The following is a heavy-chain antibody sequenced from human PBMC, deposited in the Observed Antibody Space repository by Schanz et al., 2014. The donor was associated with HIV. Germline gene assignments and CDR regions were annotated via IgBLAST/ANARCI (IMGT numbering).Heavy chain of an antibody. CDR1: GGSFSGHY. CDR3: ARGTDDFPPDS. D-gene: IGHD3-3*01. Sequence: QAQLQQWGAGLLKPSETLTLTCVVYGGSFSGHYWSWIRQPPGRGLEWIGEIYQSGGTDYSPSFKSRIPISVDTSKNQFSLNLKSMTAADTAVYYCARGTDDFPPDSWGQGTQVIVSS. V-gene: IGHV4-34*02. CDR2: IYQSGGT. J-gene: IGHJ4*02.